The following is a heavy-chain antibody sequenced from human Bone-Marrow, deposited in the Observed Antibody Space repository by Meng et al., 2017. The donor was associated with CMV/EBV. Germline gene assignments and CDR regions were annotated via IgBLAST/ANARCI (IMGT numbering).Heavy chain of an antibody. J-gene: IGHJ4*02. CDR1: GYTFTGYY. CDR2: INPNSGGT. V-gene: IGHV1-2*02. D-gene: IGHD1-26*01. Sequence: ASVKVSCKASGYTFTGYYMHWVRQAPGQGLEWMGWINPNSGGTNYAQKFQGRVTMTRDTSISTAYMELSRLRSDDTAVYYCARMVGATYYFDYWGPGKLVNVSS. CDR3: ARMVGATYYFDY.